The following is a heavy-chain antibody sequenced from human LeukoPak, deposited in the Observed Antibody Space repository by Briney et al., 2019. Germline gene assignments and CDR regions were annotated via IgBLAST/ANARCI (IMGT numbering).Heavy chain of an antibody. V-gene: IGHV1-24*01. CDR1: GYTLTELS. J-gene: IGHJ4*02. D-gene: IGHD2-2*01. CDR3: ATGLVVPAATRSGNDY. CDR2: FDPEDGET. Sequence: ASVKVSCKVSGYTLTELSMHWVRQAPGKGLEWMGGFDPEDGETIYAQKFQGRVTMTEDTSTDTAYMELSSLRSEDTAVYYCATGLVVPAATRSGNDYWGQGTLVTVSS.